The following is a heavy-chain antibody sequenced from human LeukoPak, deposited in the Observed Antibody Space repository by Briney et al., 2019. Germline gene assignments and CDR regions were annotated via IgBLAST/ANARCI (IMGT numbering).Heavy chain of an antibody. D-gene: IGHD1-7*01. CDR2: IIPIFGTA. Sequence: SVKVSCKASGGTFSSCAISWVRQAPGQGLEWMGGIIPIFGTANYAQKFQGRVTITADESTSTAYMELSSLRSEDTAVYYCARVGTTTGYYFDYWGQGTLVTVSS. CDR3: ARVGTTTGYYFDY. J-gene: IGHJ4*02. CDR1: GGTFSSCA. V-gene: IGHV1-69*13.